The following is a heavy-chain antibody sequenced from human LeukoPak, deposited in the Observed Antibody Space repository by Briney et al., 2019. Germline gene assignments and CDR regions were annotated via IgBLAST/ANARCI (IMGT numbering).Heavy chain of an antibody. CDR1: GRSISSGSYY. Sequence: IPSETMSLTCTVSGRSISSGSYYWSWLRQPAGKGLEWIGRIYTSGSTNYNPSLKSRVTISVDTSKNQFSLKLSSVAAADTAVYYCARVYSSGWYVDYWGQGTLVTVSS. CDR2: IYTSGST. J-gene: IGHJ4*02. D-gene: IGHD6-19*01. CDR3: ARVYSSGWYVDY. V-gene: IGHV4-61*02.